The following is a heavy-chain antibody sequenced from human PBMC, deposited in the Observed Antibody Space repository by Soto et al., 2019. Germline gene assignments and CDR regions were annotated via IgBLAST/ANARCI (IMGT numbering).Heavy chain of an antibody. Sequence: SETLSLTCTVSGGSISSSSYYWGWIRQPPGKGLEWIGSIYYSGSTYYNPSLKSRVTISVDTSKNQFSLKLSSVTAADTAVYYCARQVGDFWSGYYYYYYYMDVWGKGTTVTVSS. V-gene: IGHV4-39*01. CDR3: ARQVGDFWSGYYYYYYYMDV. CDR2: IYYSGST. CDR1: GGSISSSSYY. J-gene: IGHJ6*03. D-gene: IGHD3-3*01.